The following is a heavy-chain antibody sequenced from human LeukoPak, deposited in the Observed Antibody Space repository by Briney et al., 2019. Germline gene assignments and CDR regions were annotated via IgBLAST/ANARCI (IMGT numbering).Heavy chain of an antibody. J-gene: IGHJ3*02. Sequence: GSSVKVSCKASGDTFSSYAISWVRQAPGQGLEWMGGIIPIFGTANYAQKFQGRVTITTDESTSTAYMELSSLRSEDTAVYYCARENNGGYGDDAFDIWGQGTMVTVTS. CDR3: ARENNGGYGDDAFDI. CDR1: GDTFSSYA. D-gene: IGHD4-17*01. CDR2: IIPIFGTA. V-gene: IGHV1-69*05.